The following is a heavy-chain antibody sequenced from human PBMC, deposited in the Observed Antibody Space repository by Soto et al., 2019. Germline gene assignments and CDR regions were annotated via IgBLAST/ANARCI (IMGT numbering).Heavy chain of an antibody. CDR3: VRDAMVYATFLYYYGLDV. V-gene: IGHV3-7*03. Sequence: HPGGSLILSCAASGFTFSGHWMTWVRQAPGKGLEWVANINQDGSEKQYVDSVKGRFTISRDNAKNSVSLQMNSLRAEDTAVYYCVRDAMVYATFLYYYGLDVWGQGTTVTVSS. D-gene: IGHD2-8*01. CDR2: INQDGSEK. CDR1: GFTFSGHW. J-gene: IGHJ6*02.